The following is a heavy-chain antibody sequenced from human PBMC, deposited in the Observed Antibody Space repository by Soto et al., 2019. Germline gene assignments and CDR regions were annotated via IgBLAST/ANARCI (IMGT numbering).Heavy chain of an antibody. CDR2: IIPLLGAK. Sequence: QVQLVQSGAEVKKPGSSVKVSCRASGDTFSSYGLSWVRQAPGQGLEWMGGIIPLLGAKNYAQKLQGRVTITADESTNTDHMELRSRRHEDTAVYYCARGPATYYIGSGSYYNSEYCQYWGQCTQVTVSS. V-gene: IGHV1-69*01. D-gene: IGHD3-10*01. CDR1: GDTFSSYG. J-gene: IGHJ1*01. CDR3: ARGPATYYIGSGSYYNSEYCQY.